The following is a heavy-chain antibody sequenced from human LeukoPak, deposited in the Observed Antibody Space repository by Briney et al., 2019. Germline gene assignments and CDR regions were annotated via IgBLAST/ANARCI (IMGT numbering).Heavy chain of an antibody. Sequence: SETLSLTCAVYGGSFSGYYWSWIRQPPGKGLEWIGEINHSGSTNYNPSLKSRVTISVDTSKNQFSLKLSSVTAADTAVYYCARGSTPYYYYYMDVWGKGTTVTVSS. CDR3: ARGSTPYYYYYMDV. V-gene: IGHV4-34*01. CDR2: INHSGST. CDR1: GGSFSGYY. J-gene: IGHJ6*03.